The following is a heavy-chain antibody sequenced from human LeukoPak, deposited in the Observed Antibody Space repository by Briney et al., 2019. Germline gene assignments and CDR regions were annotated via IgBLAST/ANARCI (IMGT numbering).Heavy chain of an antibody. J-gene: IGHJ6*04. CDR2: INHSGST. V-gene: IGHV4-34*01. D-gene: IGHD5-12*01. CDR1: GGSFSGYY. Sequence: SETLSLTCAVYGGSFSGYYWSWIRQSPGKGLEWIGEINHSGSTNYNPSLKSRVTISVDTSKNQFSLKLSSVTAADTAVYYCARTGAYSGNKSGMDVWGKGTTVTVSS. CDR3: ARTGAYSGNKSGMDV.